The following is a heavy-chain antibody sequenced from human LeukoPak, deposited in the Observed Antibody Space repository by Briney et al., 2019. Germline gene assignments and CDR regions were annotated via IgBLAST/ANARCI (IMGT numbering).Heavy chain of an antibody. J-gene: IGHJ5*02. D-gene: IGHD3-10*01. V-gene: IGHV4-59*08. Sequence: SETLSLTCTVSGGSISTYYWSWIRQPPGKGLEWIGFIYYSGSTNYNPSLKSRVIMSVDTSKNQFSLKLASVPAADTAVYYCARHGWEITLVRGVINWFDPWGQGTQVTVSS. CDR3: ARHGWEITLVRGVINWFDP. CDR2: IYYSGST. CDR1: GGSISTYY.